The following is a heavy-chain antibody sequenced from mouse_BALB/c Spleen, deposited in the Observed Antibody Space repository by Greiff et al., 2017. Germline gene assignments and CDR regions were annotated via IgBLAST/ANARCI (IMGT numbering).Heavy chain of an antibody. Sequence: EVQGVESGGGLVKPGGSLKLSCAASGFTFSSYAMSWVRQTPEKRLEWVASISSGGSTYYPDSVKGRFTIARENARNILYLQMRSLRSEDTAMYYCARWYRYDGTCYAMDYWGQGTSVTVSS. D-gene: IGHD2-14*01. J-gene: IGHJ4*01. CDR1: GFTFSSYA. CDR3: ARWYRYDGTCYAMDY. V-gene: IGHV5-6-5*01. CDR2: ISSGGST.